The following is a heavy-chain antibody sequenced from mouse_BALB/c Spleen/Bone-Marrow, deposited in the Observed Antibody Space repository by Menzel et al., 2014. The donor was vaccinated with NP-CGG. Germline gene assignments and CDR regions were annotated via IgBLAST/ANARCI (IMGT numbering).Heavy chain of an antibody. CDR3: ARRVYYDYDGGAWFAY. J-gene: IGHJ3*01. V-gene: IGHV1S56*01. D-gene: IGHD2-4*01. CDR1: GYTFTSYD. CDR2: IFPGDGST. Sequence: VQLQQSGAELVKPGASVKLSRKASGYTFTSYDINWVRQRPEQGLEWIGWIFPGDGSTKYNEKFKGKATLTTDKSSSTAYMQLSRLTSEDSAVYFCARRVYYDYDGGAWFAYWGQGTLVTVSA.